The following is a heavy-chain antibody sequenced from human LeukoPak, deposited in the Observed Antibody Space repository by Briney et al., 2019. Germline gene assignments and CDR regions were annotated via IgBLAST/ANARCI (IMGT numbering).Heavy chain of an antibody. J-gene: IGHJ3*02. D-gene: IGHD6-25*01. CDR1: EFTFNNYA. CDR2: ISGSGVST. V-gene: IGHV3-23*01. Sequence: GGSLRLSCAASEFTFNNYAMSWVRQAPGKGLEWVSTISGSGVSTYYADSVKGRFTISRDNSKNTLYLQMNSLRAEDTAVYYCALHGGSIWGQGTMVTVSS. CDR3: ALHGGSI.